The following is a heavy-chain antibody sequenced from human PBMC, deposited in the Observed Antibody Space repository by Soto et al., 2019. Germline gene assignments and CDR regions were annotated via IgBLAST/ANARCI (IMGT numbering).Heavy chain of an antibody. CDR2: TYYSGST. CDR1: GGSMIAYY. V-gene: IGHV4-59*01. Sequence: SETLSLTCTVSGGSMIAYYWNWMRQPPGKGLQWIGYTYYSGSTTYNPSLKSRVTISVDSSKNQCSLKLDSVTPADTAVYYCARVRGTAGKRYFDYWGPGTLVTVSS. CDR3: ARVRGTAGKRYFDY. D-gene: IGHD6-13*01. J-gene: IGHJ4*02.